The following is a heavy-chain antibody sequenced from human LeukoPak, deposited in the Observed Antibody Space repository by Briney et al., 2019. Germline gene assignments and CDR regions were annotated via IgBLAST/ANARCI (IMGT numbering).Heavy chain of an antibody. CDR1: GGSFSGYY. CDR3: ARGLGRDGYCNSTSCSPSRFDY. D-gene: IGHD2-2*03. J-gene: IGHJ4*02. Sequence: SETLSLTCAVYGGSFSGYYWSWIRQPPGKGLEWIGEINHSGSTNYNPSLKSRVTISVDTSKNQFSLKLSSVTAADTAVYYCARGLGRDGYCNSTSCSPSRFDYWGQGTLVTVSS. CDR2: INHSGST. V-gene: IGHV4-34*01.